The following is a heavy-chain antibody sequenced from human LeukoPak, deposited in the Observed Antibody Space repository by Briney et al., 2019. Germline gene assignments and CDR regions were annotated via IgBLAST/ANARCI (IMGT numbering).Heavy chain of an antibody. CDR3: ARDKRVAVAGTYIYYYYMDV. CDR1: GGSISSFY. V-gene: IGHV4-4*07. CDR2: IYISGSGST. Sequence: NASETLSLTCTVSGGSISSFYCSWIRQPAGKGLEWIGRIYISGSGSTNYNPSLKSRVTMSVDTSKNQFSLKLSSVTAADTAVYYCARDKRVAVAGTYIYYYYMDVWGNGTTVTISS. J-gene: IGHJ6*03. D-gene: IGHD6-19*01.